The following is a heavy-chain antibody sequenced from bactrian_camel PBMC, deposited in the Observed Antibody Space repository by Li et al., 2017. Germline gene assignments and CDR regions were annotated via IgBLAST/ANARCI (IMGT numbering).Heavy chain of an antibody. Sequence: QLVEFGGGSVKPGGSLRLTCTASGFPPGLHSMGWFRQAPGKEREAVAAIDKITGAAYTDFVSGRFTISKDDANDTVYLQMNDLKPEDTATYYCAADSSVLRLWVGKSPTYWGQGTQVTVS. CDR3: AADSSVLRLWVGKSPTY. V-gene: IGHV3S53*01. CDR1: GFPPGLHS. D-gene: IGHD2*01. CDR2: IDKITGA. J-gene: IGHJ4*01.